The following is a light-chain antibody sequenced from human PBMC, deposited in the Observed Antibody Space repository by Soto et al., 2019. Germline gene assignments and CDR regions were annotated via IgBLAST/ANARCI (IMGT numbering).Light chain of an antibody. J-gene: IGLJ3*02. CDR1: SSNIGNNY. V-gene: IGLV1-51*01. CDR2: DNY. CDR3: GTWDSSLSAGV. Sequence: QSVLTQSPSVSATPGQKVTISCSGSSSNIGNNYVSWYQQLPGAAPKLLIYDNYKRPSGIPDRFSGSKSGTSATLDITGLQTGDEADYYCGTWDSSLSAGVFGGGTKVTVL.